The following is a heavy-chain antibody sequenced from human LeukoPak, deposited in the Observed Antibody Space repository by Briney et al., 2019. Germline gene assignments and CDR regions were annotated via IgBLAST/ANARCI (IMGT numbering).Heavy chain of an antibody. J-gene: IGHJ4*02. D-gene: IGHD3-10*01. CDR3: ALLWFGELWTKDY. V-gene: IGHV1-24*01. Sequence: ASVKVSCKVPGYTLTELSMHWVRQAPGKGLEWMGGFDPEDGETIYAQKFQGRVTLTRDTSISTAHMELSRLTSDDTAVYYCALLWFGELWTKDYWGQGTLVTVSS. CDR1: GYTLTELS. CDR2: FDPEDGET.